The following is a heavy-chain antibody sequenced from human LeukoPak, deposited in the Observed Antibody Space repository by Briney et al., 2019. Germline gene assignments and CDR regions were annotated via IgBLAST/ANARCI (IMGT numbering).Heavy chain of an antibody. Sequence: GESLKISCKGSGYSFPNYWVGWVRQMPGKGLEWMGIIYPGDSDTRYSPSFQGQVTISADKSISTAYLQWTSLKASGTAIYYCARHTREGASDTPFDYWGQGTLVTVSS. CDR1: GYSFPNYW. CDR3: ARHTREGASDTPFDY. CDR2: IYPGDSDT. D-gene: IGHD2-15*01. J-gene: IGHJ4*02. V-gene: IGHV5-51*01.